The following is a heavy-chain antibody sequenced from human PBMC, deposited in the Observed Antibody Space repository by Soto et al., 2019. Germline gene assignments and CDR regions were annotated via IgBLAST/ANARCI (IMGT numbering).Heavy chain of an antibody. Sequence: QVQLRESGPGLVKPSETLSLTCRVSGGSIGSGSFYWRWIRQPPGKGLEWIGYVYHSGSAKYNPSLKSRVNISVDKSRNEFSLKLTSVTAADTAVYYCARDSSGRYDYWGQGTLVTVFS. V-gene: IGHV4-61*01. CDR2: VYHSGSA. CDR3: ARDSSGRYDY. D-gene: IGHD1-26*01. CDR1: GGSIGSGSFY. J-gene: IGHJ4*02.